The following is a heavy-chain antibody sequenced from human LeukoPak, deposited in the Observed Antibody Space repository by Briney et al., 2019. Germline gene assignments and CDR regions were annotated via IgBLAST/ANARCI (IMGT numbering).Heavy chain of an antibody. CDR1: GFTFSTYS. D-gene: IGHD4-11*01. J-gene: IGHJ5*02. Sequence: GGSLRLSCAASGFTFSTYSMNWVRQAPGKGLEWVSSISSSSSYIYYADSVKGRFTISRANAKNSLYLQMNSLRAEDTAVYYCAQEPPTVTIWRDGFDPWGQGTLVTVSS. CDR3: AQEPPTVTIWRDGFDP. V-gene: IGHV3-21*01. CDR2: ISSSSSYI.